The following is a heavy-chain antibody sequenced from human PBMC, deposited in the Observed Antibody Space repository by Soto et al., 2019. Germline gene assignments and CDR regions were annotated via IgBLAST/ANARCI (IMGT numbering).Heavy chain of an antibody. Sequence: SGPTLVNPTETLTLTCTFSGFSLSTNGVAVGWIRQPPGKALEWLGLFCWDDDKRYSPSLEGRLTITRDTSENQVVLTMTNMDPVDAGTYYCVYRKGAATGTGNWFDPWGQGIPVTVSS. J-gene: IGHJ5*02. V-gene: IGHV2-5*04. D-gene: IGHD1-1*01. CDR1: GFSLSTNGVA. CDR2: FCWDDDK. CDR3: VYRKGAATGTGNWFDP.